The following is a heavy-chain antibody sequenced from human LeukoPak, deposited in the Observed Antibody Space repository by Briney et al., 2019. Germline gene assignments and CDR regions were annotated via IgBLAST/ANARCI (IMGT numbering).Heavy chain of an antibody. Sequence: GGSLRLSCAASGFTFSSYWMSWVRQAPGKGLEWVANIKQDGSEKYYVDSVKGRFTISRDNAKNSLYLQMNSLRAEDTAVYYCARSADYDFWSAPFDYWGQGTLVTVSS. CDR3: ARSADYDFWSAPFDY. J-gene: IGHJ4*02. CDR2: IKQDGSEK. CDR1: GFTFSSYW. V-gene: IGHV3-7*01. D-gene: IGHD3-3*01.